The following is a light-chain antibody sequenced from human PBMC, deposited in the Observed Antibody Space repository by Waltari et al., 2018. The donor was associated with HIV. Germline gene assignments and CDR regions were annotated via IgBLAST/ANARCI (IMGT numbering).Light chain of an antibody. Sequence: QSVLTQPPPVSAAPGQKVTISCSGSSSSIGNNYISWYQQLPGTAPKLLIYENNKRPSGIPVRFSASKSGTSATLGITGLQTGDEADYYCGTWDSSLSAGGVFGGGTKLTVL. CDR1: SSSIGNNY. CDR2: ENN. CDR3: GTWDSSLSAGGV. V-gene: IGLV1-51*02. J-gene: IGLJ2*01.